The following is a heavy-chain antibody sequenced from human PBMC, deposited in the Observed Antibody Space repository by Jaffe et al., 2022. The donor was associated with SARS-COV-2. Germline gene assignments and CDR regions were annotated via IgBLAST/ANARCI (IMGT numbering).Heavy chain of an antibody. Sequence: EVQLVESGGGLVKPGGSLRLSCAASGFTFSSYSMNWVRQAPGKGLEWVSSISSSSSYIYYADSVKGRFTISRDNAKNSLYLQMNSLRAEDTAVYYCAREVDTAMVDTGAFDIWGQGTMVTVSS. D-gene: IGHD5-18*01. CDR2: ISSSSSYI. J-gene: IGHJ3*02. CDR3: AREVDTAMVDTGAFDI. V-gene: IGHV3-21*01. CDR1: GFTFSSYS.